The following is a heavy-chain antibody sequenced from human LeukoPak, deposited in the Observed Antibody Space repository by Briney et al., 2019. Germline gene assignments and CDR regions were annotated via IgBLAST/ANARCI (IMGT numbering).Heavy chain of an antibody. CDR2: IYTSGST. Sequence: PSETLSLTCTVSGGSFSSYYWSWIRQPAGKGLEWIGRIYTSGSTNYNPSLKSRGTISVDTCKNRFALKLMTGTASDTTVYYCSGDAAYDFWRGYYLGVNWFYPWGQGTLVTVSS. CDR3: SGDAAYDFWRGYYLGVNWFYP. J-gene: IGHJ5*02. CDR1: GGSFSSYY. V-gene: IGHV4-4*07. D-gene: IGHD3-3*01.